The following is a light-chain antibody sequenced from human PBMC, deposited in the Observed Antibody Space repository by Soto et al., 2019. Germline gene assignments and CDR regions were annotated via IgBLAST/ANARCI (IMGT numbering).Light chain of an antibody. Sequence: EIVMAQFPETLAVSVGERATIKCRSSQSLLHSSDNRNYLTWYQQKPGQPPKLLIYWASTRQSGVPDRFSGSGSGTDFTLTINSLQAEDVAVYYCQQYYSTPWTFGQGTEVDIK. CDR3: QQYYSTPWT. CDR1: QSLLHSSDNRNY. J-gene: IGKJ1*01. V-gene: IGKV4-1*01. CDR2: WAS.